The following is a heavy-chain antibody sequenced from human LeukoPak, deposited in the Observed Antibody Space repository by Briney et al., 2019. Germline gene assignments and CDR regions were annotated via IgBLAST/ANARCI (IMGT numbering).Heavy chain of an antibody. CDR2: IIPIFGTA. V-gene: IGHV1-69*06. CDR3: VKGPYSSSWYGPLYGMDV. D-gene: IGHD6-13*01. Sequence: SVKVSCKASGGPFSSYAISWVRQAPGQGLEWMGGIIPIFGTANYAQKFQGRVTITADKSTSTAYMELSSLRSEDTAVYYCVKGPYSSSWYGPLYGMDVWGKGTTVTVSS. CDR1: GGPFSSYA. J-gene: IGHJ6*04.